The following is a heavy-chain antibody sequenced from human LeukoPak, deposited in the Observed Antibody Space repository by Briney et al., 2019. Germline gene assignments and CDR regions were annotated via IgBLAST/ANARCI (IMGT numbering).Heavy chain of an antibody. CDR1: GFTFSSYA. CDR3: ARDLNYYDSSGPEDY. V-gene: IGHV3-30-3*01. D-gene: IGHD3-22*01. J-gene: IGHJ4*02. Sequence: PGGSLRLSCAASGFTFSSYAMHWVRQAPGKGLEWVAVISYDGSNKYYADSVKGRFTISRDNSKNTLYLQMNSLRAEDTAVCYCARDLNYYDSSGPEDYWGQGTLVTVSS. CDR2: ISYDGSNK.